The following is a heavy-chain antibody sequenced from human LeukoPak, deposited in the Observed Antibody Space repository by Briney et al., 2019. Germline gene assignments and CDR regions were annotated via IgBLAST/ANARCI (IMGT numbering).Heavy chain of an antibody. CDR3: ATSAHIEVGTAPPPDY. Sequence: GGSLRLSCATSGFTFNRFGMHRVRQAPGKGLEWVAVIWYDGSNKDYADSVKGRFTISRDNSKNTLYLQMSGLRAEDTAVYYCATSAHIEVGTAPPPDYWGQGTLVTVTS. J-gene: IGHJ4*02. V-gene: IGHV3-33*01. D-gene: IGHD2-21*02. CDR1: GFTFNRFG. CDR2: IWYDGSNK.